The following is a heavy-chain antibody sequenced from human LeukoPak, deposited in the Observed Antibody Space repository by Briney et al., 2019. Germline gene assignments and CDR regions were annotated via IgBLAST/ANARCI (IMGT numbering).Heavy chain of an antibody. CDR3: ARVRGYCSGGSCSGFDP. CDR1: GFTFSSYG. Sequence: GGSLRLSCAASGFTFSSYGMHWVRQAPGKGLEWVAVISYDGSNKYYADSVKGRFTISRDNSKNTLYLQMNSLRAEDTAVYYCARVRGYCSGGSCSGFDPWGQGTLVTVSS. CDR2: ISYDGSNK. D-gene: IGHD2-15*01. V-gene: IGHV3-30*03. J-gene: IGHJ5*02.